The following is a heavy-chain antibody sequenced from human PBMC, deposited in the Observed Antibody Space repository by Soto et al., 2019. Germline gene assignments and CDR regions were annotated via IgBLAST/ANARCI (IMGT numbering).Heavy chain of an antibody. D-gene: IGHD2-2*01. Sequence: AGGSLRLSCTGSGFIFGDYAVSWFRQAPGKGPEWIGFFRSQLYGGTTEYAASLEGRFTISRDDSKSIAYLQMNSLKMEDTAVYYCTRGVRHCTTTTCYGVLSDSWGQGTRVTVSS. CDR2: FRSQLYGGTT. CDR3: TRGVRHCTTTTCYGVLSDS. J-gene: IGHJ4*02. V-gene: IGHV3-49*03. CDR1: GFIFGDYA.